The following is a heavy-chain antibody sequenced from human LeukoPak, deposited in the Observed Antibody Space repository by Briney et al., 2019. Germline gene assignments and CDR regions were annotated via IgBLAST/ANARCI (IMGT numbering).Heavy chain of an antibody. D-gene: IGHD3-22*01. CDR3: ARGRSSGYAFDI. J-gene: IGHJ3*02. Sequence: ASVKVSCKASGYTFTSYYMHWVRQAPGQGREWMGIINPSGGSTSYAQKFQGRVTMTRDMSTSTVYMELSSLRSEDTAVYYCARGRSSGYAFDIWGQGTMVTVSS. V-gene: IGHV1-46*01. CDR2: INPSGGST. CDR1: GYTFTSYY.